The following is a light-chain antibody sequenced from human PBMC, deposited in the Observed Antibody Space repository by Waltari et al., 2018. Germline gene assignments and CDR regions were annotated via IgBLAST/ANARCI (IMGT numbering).Light chain of an antibody. CDR1: HTIIRW. CDR2: KAS. V-gene: IGKV1-5*03. CDR3: QQYNTYPRT. J-gene: IGKJ1*01. Sequence: DIQMTQSPSTLSASVGASVTITCRASHTIIRWLAWYQQKPGKAPYLLIYKASALQSGVPSRFSGSGSGSEFTLTISRLQPDDSAIYYCQQYNTYPRTFSQGTKVEIK.